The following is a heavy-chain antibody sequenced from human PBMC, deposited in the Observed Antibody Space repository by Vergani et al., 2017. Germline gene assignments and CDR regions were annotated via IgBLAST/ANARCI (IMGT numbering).Heavy chain of an antibody. V-gene: IGHV4-61*02. J-gene: IGHJ4*02. CDR3: AIINNVVAALFDY. Sequence: QVQLQESGPGLVKPSQTLSLTCTVSGGSISSGSYYWSWIRQPAGKGLEWIGRIYTSGSTNYNPSLKSRVTISVDTSKNQFSLKLSSVTAADTAVYYCAIINNVVAALFDYWGQGTLVTVSS. CDR1: GGSISSGSYY. CDR2: IYTSGST. D-gene: IGHD2-15*01.